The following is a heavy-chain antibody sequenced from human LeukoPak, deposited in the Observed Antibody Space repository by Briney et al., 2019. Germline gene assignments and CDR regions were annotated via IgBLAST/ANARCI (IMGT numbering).Heavy chain of an antibody. CDR1: GGSISSYY. J-gene: IGHJ4*02. D-gene: IGHD3-22*01. Sequence: SETLSLTCTVSGGSISSYYWSWIRQPPGKGLEGFGYIYYSGSTNYNPSLKSRVTISVDTSKNQFSLRLSSVTAADTAVYYCARQRYDYYDSSGYFVFDYWGQGTLVTVSS. CDR2: IYYSGST. V-gene: IGHV4-59*08. CDR3: ARQRYDYYDSSGYFVFDY.